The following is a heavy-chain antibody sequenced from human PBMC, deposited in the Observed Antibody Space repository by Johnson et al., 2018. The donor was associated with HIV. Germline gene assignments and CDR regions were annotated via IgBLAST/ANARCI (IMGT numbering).Heavy chain of an antibody. V-gene: IGHV3-30*19. D-gene: IGHD5-24*01. CDR3: ARGCREGYTCDVFDV. Sequence: QVRLVESGGGVVQPGRSLRLSCAASGFTFSSYGMHWVRQAPGKGLEWVAVISYDGSNKYYADSVKGRFTISRDNSKNTLYLQMNSLRAEDTAVYFCARGCREGYTCDVFDVWGQGTRVTVSS. J-gene: IGHJ3*01. CDR1: GFTFSSYG. CDR2: ISYDGSNK.